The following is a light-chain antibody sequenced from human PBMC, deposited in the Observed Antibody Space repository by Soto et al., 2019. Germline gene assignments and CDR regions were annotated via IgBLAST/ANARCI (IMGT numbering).Light chain of an antibody. Sequence: QSALTQPASVSGSPGQSITISCTGTSSDIGAYNYVSWYQQQAGKAPKLMIYEVTNRPSGISNRFSGSRSGNTASLSISGLQAEDEADYYCSSYSSAIAFVFGTGTKLIVL. CDR3: SSYSSAIAFV. V-gene: IGLV2-14*01. J-gene: IGLJ1*01. CDR2: EVT. CDR1: SSDIGAYNY.